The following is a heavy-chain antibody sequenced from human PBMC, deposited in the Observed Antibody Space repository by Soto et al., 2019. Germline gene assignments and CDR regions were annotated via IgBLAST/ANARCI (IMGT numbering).Heavy chain of an antibody. CDR1: RGNFWDYY. CDR2: INTSNGRT. CDR3: DRSGNSCYSNHYYSLDP. V-gene: IGHV1-2*02. D-gene: IGHD2-2*01. J-gene: IGHJ5*02. Sequence: VLISCKDARGNFWDYYIHCGRQPAARRIDWIGWINTSNGRTNDAQRFQGTVTMTRATYIRSGFLELSSLSSDDTAVYFCDRSGNSCYSNHYYSLDPWGQGATVTVSS.